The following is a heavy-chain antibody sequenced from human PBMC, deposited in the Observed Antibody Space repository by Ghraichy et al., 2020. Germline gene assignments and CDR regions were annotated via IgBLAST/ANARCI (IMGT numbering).Heavy chain of an antibody. V-gene: IGHV4-61*01. CDR2: IYYSGST. CDR3: ARGFSGGSCYDY. CDR1: GGSVSSGSYY. D-gene: IGHD2-15*01. Sequence: SETLSLTCTVSGGSVSSGSYYWSWIRQPPRKGLEWIGYIYYSGSTNYNPSLKSRVTISVDTSKNQFSLKLSSVTAADTAVYYCARGFSGGSCYDYWGQGTLVTVSS. J-gene: IGHJ4*02.